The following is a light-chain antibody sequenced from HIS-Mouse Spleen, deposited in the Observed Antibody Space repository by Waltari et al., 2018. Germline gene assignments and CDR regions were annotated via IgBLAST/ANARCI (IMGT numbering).Light chain of an antibody. Sequence: QSALTQPRSVSGSPGQSVTISCTGTSSDVGGYNYVSWYQQHPGKAPKLMIYDVSKRPSGVPDRFSGSKSSNTAFLTISGLQAEDEADYYCCSYAGSYTWVFGGGTKLTVL. CDR2: DVS. J-gene: IGLJ3*02. CDR1: SSDVGGYNY. V-gene: IGLV2-11*01. CDR3: CSYAGSYTWV.